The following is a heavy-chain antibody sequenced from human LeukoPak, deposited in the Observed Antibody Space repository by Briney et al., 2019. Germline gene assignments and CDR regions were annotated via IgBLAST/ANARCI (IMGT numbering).Heavy chain of an antibody. CDR3: ARGVPEPNHKDAFDI. CDR2: INPSGGST. CDR1: GYTFTSYY. J-gene: IGHJ3*02. V-gene: IGHV1-46*01. Sequence: GASVKVSCKASGYTFTSYYVHWVRQAPGQGLEWMGIINPSGGSTSYAQKFQGRVTMTRDMSTSTVYMELSSLRSGDTAVYYCARGVPEPNHKDAFDIWGQGTMVTVSS. D-gene: IGHD2-2*01.